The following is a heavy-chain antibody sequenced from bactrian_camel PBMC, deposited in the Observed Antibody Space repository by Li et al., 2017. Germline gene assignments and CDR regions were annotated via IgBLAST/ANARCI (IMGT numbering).Heavy chain of an antibody. CDR2: AVTGSSRT. CDR1: GLPFTAGC. Sequence: DVQLVESGGGSGQAGGSLRLSCVASGLPFTAGCVGWFRQSPGKKREGVAVAVTGSSRTFYADSVKDRFTISQDNANNTIYLQMDNLKPEDTAMYYCAARLLSRCGNWSDGVYTYWGQGTQVTVS. CDR3: AARLLSRCGNWSDGVYTY. J-gene: IGHJ4*01. V-gene: IGHV3S66*01. D-gene: IGHD7*01.